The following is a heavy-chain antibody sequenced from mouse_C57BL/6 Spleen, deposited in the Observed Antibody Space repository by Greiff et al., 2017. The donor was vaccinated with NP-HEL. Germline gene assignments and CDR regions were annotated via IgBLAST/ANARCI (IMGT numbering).Heavy chain of an antibody. J-gene: IGHJ2*01. Sequence: EVQRVESGAELVKPGASVKLSCTASGFNIKDYYMHWVKQRTEQGLEWIGRIDPEDGETKYAPKFQGKATITADTSSNTAYLQLSSLTSEDTAVYYCARGITTVATFDYWGQGTTLTVSS. CDR1: GFNIKDYY. CDR2: IDPEDGET. V-gene: IGHV14-2*01. D-gene: IGHD1-1*01. CDR3: ARGITTVATFDY.